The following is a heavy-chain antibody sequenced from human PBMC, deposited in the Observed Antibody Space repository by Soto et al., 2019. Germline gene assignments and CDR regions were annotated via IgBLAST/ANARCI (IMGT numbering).Heavy chain of an antibody. D-gene: IGHD1-26*01. J-gene: IGHJ5*02. CDR3: AKASYSGSYLNLFDP. Sequence: PGGSLRLSCAASGFTFSSYAMGWVRQAPGKGLEWVSAISGSGGSTYYADSVKGRFTISRDNSKNTLYLQMNSLRAEDTAVYYCAKASYSGSYLNLFDPWGQGTLVTVSS. V-gene: IGHV3-23*01. CDR2: ISGSGGST. CDR1: GFTFSSYA.